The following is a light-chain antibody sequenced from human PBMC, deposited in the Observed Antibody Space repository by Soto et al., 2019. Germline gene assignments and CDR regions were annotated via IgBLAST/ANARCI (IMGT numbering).Light chain of an antibody. CDR2: LNSDGSH. V-gene: IGLV4-69*01. J-gene: IGLJ2*01. CDR1: SGHSSYA. CDR3: QTWGTGIQV. Sequence: QLVLTQSPSASASLGASVKLTCTLTSGHSSYAIAWHQQQPEKGPRFLMNLNSDGSHSKGDGIPDRFSGSSSGAERYLTISRLQSEDEADYYCQTWGTGIQVFGGGTKVTVL.